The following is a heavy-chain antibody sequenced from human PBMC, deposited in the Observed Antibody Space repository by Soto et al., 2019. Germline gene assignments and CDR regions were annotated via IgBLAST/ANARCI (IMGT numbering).Heavy chain of an antibody. D-gene: IGHD6-13*01. CDR3: VRSWGY. CDR1: GFTFSSYG. V-gene: IGHV3-23*01. Sequence: GGSLRLSCAASGFTFSSYGMNWVRLAPGEGLEWVSTVTASGGSTFYADSVKGRFTISRDNSKNTLDLQMNSLRVDDTAIYYCVRSWGYWGRGIVVTVSS. J-gene: IGHJ4*02. CDR2: VTASGGST.